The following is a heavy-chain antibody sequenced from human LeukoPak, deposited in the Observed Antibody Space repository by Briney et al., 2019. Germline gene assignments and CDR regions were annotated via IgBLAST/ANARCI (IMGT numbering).Heavy chain of an antibody. CDR1: RFSFSSNS. Sequence: GGSLRLSCAASRFSFSSNSMNWVRQAPGKGLEWVSSISSSSFYIFYADSVKGRFTISRDNAKNSLYLQMNNLRAEDTAVYYCARDPEKYYYDSSGYPDYWGQGTLVTVSS. CDR3: ARDPEKYYYDSSGYPDY. D-gene: IGHD3-22*01. CDR2: ISSSSFYI. V-gene: IGHV3-21*01. J-gene: IGHJ4*02.